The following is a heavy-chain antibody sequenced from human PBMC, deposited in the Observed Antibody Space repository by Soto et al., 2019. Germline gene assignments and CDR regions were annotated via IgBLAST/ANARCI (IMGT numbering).Heavy chain of an antibody. D-gene: IGHD2-2*03. CDR1: GYTFTSYG. V-gene: IGHV1-18*01. CDR3: ARGPVAGYLKCFDP. J-gene: IGHJ5*02. Sequence: QVQLVQTGAEVKKPGASVRVCCKASGYTFTSYGPSWVRPAPGQGIAWMGGISAYNGNTKYAQKLKGRVTMTTDTSTSTVYMELRSLRSDDTAVYYCARGPVAGYLKCFDPWGQGTLVTVSS. CDR2: ISAYNGNT.